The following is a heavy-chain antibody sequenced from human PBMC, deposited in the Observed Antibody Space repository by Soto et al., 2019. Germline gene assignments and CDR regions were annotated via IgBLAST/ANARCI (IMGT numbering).Heavy chain of an antibody. J-gene: IGHJ4*02. CDR1: GYSFAGYW. CDR2: IDPSDSQT. V-gene: IGHV5-10-1*01. D-gene: IGHD3-22*01. Sequence: PAETLKISCNGSGYSFAGYWITWVRKKPGKGLEWMGRIDPSDSQTYYSPSFRGHVTISVTKSISTVFLQWSSLRASDTAMYYCARQIYDSDTGPNFQYYFDSWGQGTPVTVSS. CDR3: ARQIYDSDTGPNFQYYFDS.